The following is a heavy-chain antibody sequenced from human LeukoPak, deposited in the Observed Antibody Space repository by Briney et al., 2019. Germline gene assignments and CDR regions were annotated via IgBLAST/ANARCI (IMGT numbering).Heavy chain of an antibody. CDR2: INHSGST. V-gene: IGHV4-34*01. CDR1: GGSFSGYY. Sequence: PSETLSLTCAVYGGSFSGYYWSWIRQPPGKGLEWIGEINHSGSTNYNPSLKSRVTISVDTSKNQFSLKLSSVTAADTAVYYCARRSGIAAAVYYYYGMDVWGQGTTVTVSS. J-gene: IGHJ6*02. CDR3: ARRSGIAAAVYYYYGMDV. D-gene: IGHD6-13*01.